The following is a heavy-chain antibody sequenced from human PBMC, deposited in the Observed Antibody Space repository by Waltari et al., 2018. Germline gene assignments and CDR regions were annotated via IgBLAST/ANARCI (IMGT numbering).Heavy chain of an antibody. J-gene: IGHJ4*02. V-gene: IGHV4-39*01. Sequence: QLQLQESGPGLVKASETLSLTCTVSGDSISSSSYYWGWVRQPPGKGLEWIGNMYYSGSTYYNPSLKGRVTRSGDTSKSQCSLKLSSVTAADTSMYYCVRHARTTSGGKHFDHWGQGMLVTVSP. D-gene: IGHD2-15*01. CDR2: MYYSGST. CDR1: GDSISSSSYY. CDR3: VRHARTTSGGKHFDH.